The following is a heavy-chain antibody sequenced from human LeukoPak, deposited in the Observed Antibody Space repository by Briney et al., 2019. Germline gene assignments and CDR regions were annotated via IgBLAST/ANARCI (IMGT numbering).Heavy chain of an antibody. CDR2: ISYDGSNK. J-gene: IGHJ3*02. CDR3: ARGGIITSYAFEI. D-gene: IGHD1-26*01. Sequence: GGSLRLSCAASGFTFSSYAMHWVRQAPGKGLEWVAVISYDGSNKYYADSVKGRFTISRDNAKNSLYLQMDSLRAEDTAVYYCARGGIITSYAFEIWGQGAMVTVSS. V-gene: IGHV3-30-3*01. CDR1: GFTFSSYA.